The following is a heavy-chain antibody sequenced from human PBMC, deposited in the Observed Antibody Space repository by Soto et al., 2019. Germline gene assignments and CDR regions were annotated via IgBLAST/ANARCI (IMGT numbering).Heavy chain of an antibody. D-gene: IGHD5-18*01. CDR2: INYRGTT. Sequence: QVHLQESGPGLVKPSQTLSLTCTVSGGSINSDGYYWSWIRQHPEKGLKWIGNINYRGTTYYNPSIESRLTIAVHTSENQYSLKMISVSAADTALYYCASESYSFARAFYIWGHGTLVNVSS. CDR1: GGSINSDGYY. V-gene: IGHV4-31*03. J-gene: IGHJ4*01. CDR3: ASESYSFARAFYI.